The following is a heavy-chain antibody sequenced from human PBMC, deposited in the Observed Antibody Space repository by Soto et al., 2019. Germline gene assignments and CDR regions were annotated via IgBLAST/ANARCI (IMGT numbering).Heavy chain of an antibody. CDR3: ARDRVESGYLEYFQH. CDR2: IYYSGTT. Sequence: TSETLSLTCAVSGYSISSSNWWGWIRQPPGKGLEWIGYIYYSGTTYYNPSLKSRVTMSVDNSKNTLYLQMNSLRAEDTAVYYCARDRVESGYLEYFQHWGQGTLVTVSS. V-gene: IGHV4-28*03. J-gene: IGHJ1*01. CDR1: GYSISSSNW. D-gene: IGHD3-22*01.